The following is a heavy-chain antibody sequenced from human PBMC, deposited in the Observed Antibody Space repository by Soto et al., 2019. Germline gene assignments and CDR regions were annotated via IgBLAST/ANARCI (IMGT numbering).Heavy chain of an antibody. J-gene: IGHJ4*02. CDR1: GGTFSSYA. V-gene: IGHV1-69*13. CDR3: ARDGDGYNNFDY. CDR2: IIPIFGTA. D-gene: IGHD5-18*01. Sequence: GASVKVSCKASGGTFSSYAISWVRQAPGQGLEWMGGIIPIFGTANYAQKFQGRVTITADESTSTAYMELSSLRSEDTAVYYCARDGDGYNNFDYWGQGNLVTVSS.